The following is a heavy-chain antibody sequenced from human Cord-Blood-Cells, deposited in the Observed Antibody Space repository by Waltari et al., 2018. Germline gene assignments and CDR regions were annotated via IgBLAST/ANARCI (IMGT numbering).Heavy chain of an antibody. CDR3: ASGKGLGWFDP. Sequence: VQLVQSGAEVKKPGASVKVSCKASGYTFPGHYMNWVRQAPGQGREWMGWINRNSGGTNYAQKFQGRVTMTRDTSISTAYMELSRLRSDDTAVYYCASGKGLGWFDPWGQGTLVTVSS. CDR2: INRNSGGT. CDR1: GYTFPGHY. J-gene: IGHJ5*02. D-gene: IGHD3-9*01. V-gene: IGHV1-2*02.